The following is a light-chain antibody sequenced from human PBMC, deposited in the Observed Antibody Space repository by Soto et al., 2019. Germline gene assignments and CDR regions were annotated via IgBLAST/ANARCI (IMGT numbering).Light chain of an antibody. J-gene: IGKJ1*01. CDR2: GAS. V-gene: IGKV3-20*01. CDR3: QHYGGSPRT. Sequence: EIVLTQSPGTLSLSTGERATLSCRASQSVSSSYLAWYQQKPGQGPRLLIYGASSRATGVPDRFSGSGSGTDFTLTISRLEPEDFAVYYCQHYGGSPRTFGQGTKVEIK. CDR1: QSVSSSY.